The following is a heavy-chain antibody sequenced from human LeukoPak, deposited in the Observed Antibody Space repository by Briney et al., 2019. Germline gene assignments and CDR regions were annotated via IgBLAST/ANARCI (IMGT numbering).Heavy chain of an antibody. D-gene: IGHD4-23*01. CDR1: GFTFSDYY. CDR3: ARGYGGNSLGY. CDR2: ISGSGTAI. V-gene: IGHV3-11*01. Sequence: SGGSLRLSCAASGFTFSDYYMSWIRQAPGKGLEWVSYISGSGTAIYYADSVKGRFTISRDNTNNTLFLQLNSLGPEDMAVYYCARGYGGNSLGYWDQGTMVTVSS. J-gene: IGHJ4*02.